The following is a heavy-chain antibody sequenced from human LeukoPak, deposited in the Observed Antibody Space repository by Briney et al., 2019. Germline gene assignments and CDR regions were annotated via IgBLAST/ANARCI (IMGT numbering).Heavy chain of an antibody. CDR1: GFTVSSNY. J-gene: IGHJ4*02. Sequence: GGSLRLSCAASGFTVSSNYMSWVRQAPGKGLEWVSVIYSGGSTYYADSVKGRFTISRDNSKYTLYLQMNSLRAEDTAVYYCARDHSGGATYYFDYWGQGTLVTVSS. V-gene: IGHV3-66*02. CDR2: IYSGGST. CDR3: ARDHSGGATYYFDY. D-gene: IGHD1-26*01.